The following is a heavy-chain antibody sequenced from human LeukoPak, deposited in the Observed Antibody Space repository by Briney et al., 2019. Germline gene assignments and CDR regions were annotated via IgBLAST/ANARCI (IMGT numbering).Heavy chain of an antibody. CDR2: IYYSGST. D-gene: IGHD2-15*01. J-gene: IGHJ4*02. CDR3: ARRLGYCSGGSCYGFLGD. Sequence: PSQTLSLTCTVSGGSISSSSYYWGWIRQPPGKGLEWIGSIYYSGSTYYNPSLKSRVTISVDTSKNQFSLKLSSVTAADTAVYYCARRLGYCSGGSCYGFLGDWGQGTLVTVSS. CDR1: GGSISSSSYY. V-gene: IGHV4-39*07.